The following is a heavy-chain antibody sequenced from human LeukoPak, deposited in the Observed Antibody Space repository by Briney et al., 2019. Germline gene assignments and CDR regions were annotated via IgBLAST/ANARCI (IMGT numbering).Heavy chain of an antibody. J-gene: IGHJ4*02. Sequence: GASVKVSCKASGYTFTSYGISWVRQAPGQGLEWMGWLSAYNGNTNYAQKLQGRVTMTTDTSTSTAYMELRSLRSDDTAVYYCARNLYYDFWSGYSPYFDYWGQGTLVTVSS. CDR1: GYTFTSYG. CDR3: ARNLYYDFWSGYSPYFDY. D-gene: IGHD3-3*01. V-gene: IGHV1-18*01. CDR2: LSAYNGNT.